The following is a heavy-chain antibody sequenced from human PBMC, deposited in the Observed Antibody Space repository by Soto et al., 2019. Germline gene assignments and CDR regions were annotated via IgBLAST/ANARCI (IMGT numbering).Heavy chain of an antibody. D-gene: IGHD6-13*01. Sequence: GGSLRLSCAAYGFTFSDYYMSWIRQAPGKGLEWLSYISGSNTYTDYADSVKGRFTISRDNAKNSLYLQMNSLRADDTAVYYCARSMKAGKNFDYWGQGTLVTVSS. J-gene: IGHJ4*02. V-gene: IGHV3-11*03. CDR1: GFTFSDYY. CDR3: ARSMKAGKNFDY. CDR2: ISGSNTYT.